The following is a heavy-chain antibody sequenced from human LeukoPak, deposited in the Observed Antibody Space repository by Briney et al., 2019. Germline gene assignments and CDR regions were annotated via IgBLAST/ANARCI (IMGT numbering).Heavy chain of an antibody. Sequence: SGPTLVKPTQTLTLTCTFSGFSFRTSGVGVGWIRQPPGKALEGLAVIYWNDDKRYSPSLKSRLTITKDTSKNQVVLTMTNMDPVDTATYYCAHRGFVVVTPNSDAFDIWGQGTMVTVSS. D-gene: IGHD2-21*02. CDR1: GFSFRTSGVG. CDR2: IYWNDDK. J-gene: IGHJ3*02. V-gene: IGHV2-5*01. CDR3: AHRGFVVVTPNSDAFDI.